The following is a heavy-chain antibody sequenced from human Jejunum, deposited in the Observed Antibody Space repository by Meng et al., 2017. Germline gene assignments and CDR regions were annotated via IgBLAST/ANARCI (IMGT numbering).Heavy chain of an antibody. CDR3: ASEYVAESYYDY. CDR1: GFTFSSYS. J-gene: IGHJ4*02. Sequence: GGSLRRSCAASGFTFSSYSIHWIRQAPGKGLEWVAVVSRDGNDKFYADSVKDRFTISRDNSKNTLYLQMSSLRPEGTALYYCASEYVAESYYDYWGQGTLVTVSS. CDR2: VSRDGNDK. V-gene: IGHV3-30*04. D-gene: IGHD3-10*02.